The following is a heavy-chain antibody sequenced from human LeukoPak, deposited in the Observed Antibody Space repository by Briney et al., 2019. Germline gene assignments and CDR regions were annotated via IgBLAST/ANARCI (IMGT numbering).Heavy chain of an antibody. CDR3: ARAGLNAYYGSGRPYFDY. CDR1: GYTFTSYG. Sequence: GASVKVSCKASGYTFTSYGNSWVRQAPGQGLEWMGWISAYNGNTNYAQKLQGRVTMTTDTSKSTAYMELRSLRSDDTAVYYCARAGLNAYYGSGRPYFDYWGQGTLVTVSS. D-gene: IGHD3-10*01. J-gene: IGHJ4*02. CDR2: ISAYNGNT. V-gene: IGHV1-18*01.